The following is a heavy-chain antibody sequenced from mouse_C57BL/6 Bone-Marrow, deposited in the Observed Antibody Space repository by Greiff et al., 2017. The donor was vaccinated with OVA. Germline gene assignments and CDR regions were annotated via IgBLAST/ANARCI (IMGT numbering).Heavy chain of an antibody. J-gene: IGHJ3*01. CDR1: GYTFTSYG. Sequence: VQLQQSGAELARPGASVKLSCKASGYTFTSYGISWVKQRTGQGLEWIGEIYPRSGNTYYNEKFKGKATLTADKSSSTAYMELRSLTSEDSAVYVCARGRNPTGVLRFAYWGQGTLVTVSA. CDR2: IYPRSGNT. CDR3: ARGRNPTGVLRFAY. V-gene: IGHV1-81*01. D-gene: IGHD1-1*01.